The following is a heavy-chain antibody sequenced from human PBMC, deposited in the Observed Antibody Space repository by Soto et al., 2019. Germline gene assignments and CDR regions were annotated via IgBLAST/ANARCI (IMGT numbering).Heavy chain of an antibody. J-gene: IGHJ4*02. D-gene: IGHD3-22*01. CDR2: IIPIFGTA. CDR3: ARGWGYDSTDYYYAY. CDR1: GGSFNRHT. Sequence: QVQLVQSGAEVRKPGSSVRVSCKASGGSFNRHTISWVRQAPGQGLEWMGGIIPIFGTANHAQKFQGRATIIADESTSTVYMELSSLRSDDTAIYYCARGWGYDSTDYYYAYWGQGTLVIVSS. V-gene: IGHV1-69*01.